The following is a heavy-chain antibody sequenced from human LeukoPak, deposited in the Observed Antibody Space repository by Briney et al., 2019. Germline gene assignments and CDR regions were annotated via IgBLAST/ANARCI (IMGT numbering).Heavy chain of an antibody. D-gene: IGHD6-19*01. CDR3: ASLIAVAGTRDY. CDR2: MNPNSGNT. Sequence: ASVKVSCKASGYTFTSYDINWVRQATGQGLEWMGWMNPNSGNTGYAQKFQGRVTMTRNTSISTAYMELSSLRSEVTAVYYCASLIAVAGTRDYWGQGTLVTVSS. J-gene: IGHJ4*02. CDR1: GYTFTSYD. V-gene: IGHV1-8*01.